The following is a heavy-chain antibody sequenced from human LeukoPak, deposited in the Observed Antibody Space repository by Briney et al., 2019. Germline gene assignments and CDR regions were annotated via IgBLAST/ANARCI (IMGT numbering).Heavy chain of an antibody. CDR1: GSSFGSYT. V-gene: IGHV1-69*13. J-gene: IGHJ4*02. D-gene: IGHD2-8*01. Sequence: SVKVSCKASGSSFGSYTISWVREAPGQGLEWMGGIVPRFGTPNYAQKFQGRLTITADESTSLAYMELSSLRSEDSAVYYCTGTPGYCIDDVCYKGRYFDYWGQGSLVIVSS. CDR2: IVPRFGTP. CDR3: TGTPGYCIDDVCYKGRYFDY.